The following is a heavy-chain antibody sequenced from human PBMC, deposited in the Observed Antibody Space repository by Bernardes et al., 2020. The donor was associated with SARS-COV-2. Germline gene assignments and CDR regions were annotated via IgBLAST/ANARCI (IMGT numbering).Heavy chain of an antibody. Sequence: SEPLSLTCTVYGGSFSYSYWSWIRQPPGKGLEWIGEIKYDGSTNYNSSLKSRVTMSVDTSKNQFSLRLSSVTAADTAVYYCASERGYYYDRSGSLVGDVWGQGTTVTVSS. CDR1: GGSFSYSY. D-gene: IGHD3-22*01. V-gene: IGHV4-34*01. CDR3: ASERGYYYDRSGSLVGDV. J-gene: IGHJ6*02. CDR2: IKYDGST.